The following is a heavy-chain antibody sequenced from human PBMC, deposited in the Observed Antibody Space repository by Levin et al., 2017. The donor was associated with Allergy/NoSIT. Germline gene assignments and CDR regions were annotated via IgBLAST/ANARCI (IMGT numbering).Heavy chain of an antibody. Sequence: GESLKISCAASGFTFSSYEMNWVRQAPGKGLEWVSYISSSGSTIYYADSVKGRFTISRDNAKNSLYLQTNSLRAEDTAVYYCARQLGNFWSGYNYFDYWGQGTLVTVSS. CDR1: GFTFSSYE. V-gene: IGHV3-48*03. J-gene: IGHJ4*02. CDR3: ARQLGNFWSGYNYFDY. D-gene: IGHD3-3*01. CDR2: ISSSGSTI.